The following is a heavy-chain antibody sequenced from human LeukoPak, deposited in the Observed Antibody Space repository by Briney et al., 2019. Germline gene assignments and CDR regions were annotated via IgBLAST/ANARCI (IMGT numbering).Heavy chain of an antibody. Sequence: GGSLRLSCAVSGLTFRNYAMSWVRQAQGKGLEWVSAISGSGGSTYYADSVKGRFTISRDNSNKTLFLQTNSLRAEDTAIYYCAKIPSVVAARPPDYWGQGTLVTVSS. CDR2: ISGSGGST. J-gene: IGHJ4*02. CDR1: GLTFRNYA. V-gene: IGHV3-23*01. D-gene: IGHD6-6*01. CDR3: AKIPSVVAARPPDY.